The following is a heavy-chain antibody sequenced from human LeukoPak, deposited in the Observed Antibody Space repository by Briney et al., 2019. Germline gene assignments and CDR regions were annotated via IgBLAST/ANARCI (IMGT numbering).Heavy chain of an antibody. V-gene: IGHV3-30*18. CDR1: GFTFSSYG. CDR2: ISYDGSNK. CDR3: AKDMVRGVISYCSADV. Sequence: GRSLRLSCAASGFTFSSYGMHWVRQAPGKGLEWVAVISYDGSNKYYADSVKGRFTISRDNSKNTLYLQMNSLRAEDTAVYYCAKDMVRGVISYCSADVWGKGTPVTVSS. D-gene: IGHD3-10*01. J-gene: IGHJ6*04.